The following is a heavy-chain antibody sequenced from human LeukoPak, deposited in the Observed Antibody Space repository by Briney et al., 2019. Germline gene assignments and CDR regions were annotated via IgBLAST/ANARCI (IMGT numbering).Heavy chain of an antibody. CDR1: GFTFSDYW. J-gene: IGHJ4*02. D-gene: IGHD5-24*01. CDR2: IRGDGLDA. Sequence: GGSLRLSCAASGFTFSDYWMHWVRQAPGKGLVWVSRIRGDGLDATYADSVEGRFTISRDNAKNTVYLQMGSLRGEDTALYYCARGVERATINELNFWGQGTLVTVSS. V-gene: IGHV3-74*01. CDR3: ARGVERATINELNF.